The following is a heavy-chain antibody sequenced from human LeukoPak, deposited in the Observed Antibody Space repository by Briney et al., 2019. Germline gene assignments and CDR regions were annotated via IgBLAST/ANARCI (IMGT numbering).Heavy chain of an antibody. D-gene: IGHD5-12*01. CDR1: GFTFSSYG. Sequence: QSGGSLRLSCAASGFTFSSYGMHWVRQAPGKGLEWVSFIRYDGSNKYYADSVKGRFTISRDNSKNTLYLQMNSLRAEDTAVYYCARDMGDIVATKPDYWGQGTLVTVSS. CDR3: ARDMGDIVATKPDY. CDR2: IRYDGSNK. V-gene: IGHV3-30*02. J-gene: IGHJ4*02.